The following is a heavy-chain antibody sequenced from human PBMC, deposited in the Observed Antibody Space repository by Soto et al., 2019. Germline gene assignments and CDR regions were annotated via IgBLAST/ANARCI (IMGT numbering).Heavy chain of an antibody. D-gene: IGHD1-7*01. J-gene: IGHJ4*02. CDR3: ARHDGITGTTNYFDY. CDR2: IYYSGST. Sequence: SETLSLTCTVSGGSISSYYWSWIRQTPGKGLEWIGYIYYSGSTNYNPSLKSRVTISVDTSKNQFSLKLSSVTAADTAVYYCARHDGITGTTNYFDYWGQGTLVTVSS. V-gene: IGHV4-59*08. CDR1: GGSISSYY.